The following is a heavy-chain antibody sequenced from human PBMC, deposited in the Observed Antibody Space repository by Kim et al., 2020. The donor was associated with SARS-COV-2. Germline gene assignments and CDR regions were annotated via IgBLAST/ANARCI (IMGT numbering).Heavy chain of an antibody. Sequence: GGSLRLSCAASGFTFSSYAMTWVRQAPGKGLEWVSVISGSGSSTYYADSVKGRFTLSRDNSKDTLYLQMNSLRAEDTAVYYCAKRAMPVPGPSGGGMDVWGQGTTVTVSS. D-gene: IGHD2-2*01. J-gene: IGHJ6*02. CDR3: AKRAMPVPGPSGGGMDV. CDR2: ISGSGSST. CDR1: GFTFSSYA. V-gene: IGHV3-23*01.